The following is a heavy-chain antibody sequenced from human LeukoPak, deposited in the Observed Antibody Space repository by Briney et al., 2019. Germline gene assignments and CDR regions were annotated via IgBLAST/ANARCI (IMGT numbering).Heavy chain of an antibody. J-gene: IGHJ4*02. CDR3: ARKDGDY. CDR2: IYSSGST. V-gene: IGHV4-4*07. Sequence: PSETLSLTCTVSGASISSFHWTWIRQPAGKGLEWMGLIYSSGSTIYNPSLKSRVAMSVDMTKNQLSLKLSSVTAADPAMYSCARKDGDYWRQGTLVTVSS. CDR1: GASISSFH.